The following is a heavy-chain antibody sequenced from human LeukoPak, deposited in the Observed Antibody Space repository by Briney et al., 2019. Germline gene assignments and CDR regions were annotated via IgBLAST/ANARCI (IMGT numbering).Heavy chain of an antibody. Sequence: SETLSLTCTVSGGSISSYYWSWIRQPAGKGLEWIGRIYTSGSTNYNPSLKSRVTMSVDTSKNQFSLKLSSVTAADTAVYYCARVGYYDSSGYPWYFELWGRGTLVTVSS. J-gene: IGHJ2*01. CDR1: GGSISSYY. CDR3: ARVGYYDSSGYPWYFEL. V-gene: IGHV4-4*07. CDR2: IYTSGST. D-gene: IGHD3-22*01.